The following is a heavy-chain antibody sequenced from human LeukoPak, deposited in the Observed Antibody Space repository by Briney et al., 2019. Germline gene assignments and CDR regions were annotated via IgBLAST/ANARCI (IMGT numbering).Heavy chain of an antibody. CDR2: IYYSGST. CDR3: ARAQVGIVGATEFAY. CDR1: GGSISSYY. Sequence: SETLSLTCTVSGGSISSYYWSWIRQPPGKGLEWIGYIYYSGSTNYNPSLKSRVTISVDTSKKQFSLKLRSVTAADTAVYYCARAQVGIVGATEFAYWGQGTLVTVSS. D-gene: IGHD1-26*01. J-gene: IGHJ4*02. V-gene: IGHV4-59*08.